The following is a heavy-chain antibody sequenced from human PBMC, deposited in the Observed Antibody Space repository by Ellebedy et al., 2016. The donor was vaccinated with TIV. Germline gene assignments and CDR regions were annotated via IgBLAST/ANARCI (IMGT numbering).Heavy chain of an antibody. CDR1: GFSFSWHW. Sequence: GGSLRLSXAASGFSFSWHWMHWVRQAPGKGLVWVSRINNDGTATTYADSVKGRFTISRDNSKNTLSLQMSSLRAEDTAVYYCAKARGSSVIDYNYFGMDVWGHGTTVTASS. J-gene: IGHJ6*02. D-gene: IGHD2-21*01. CDR3: AKARGSSVIDYNYFGMDV. CDR2: INNDGTAT. V-gene: IGHV3-74*01.